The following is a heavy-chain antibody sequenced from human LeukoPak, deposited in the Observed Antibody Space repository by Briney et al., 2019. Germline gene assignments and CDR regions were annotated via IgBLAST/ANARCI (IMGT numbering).Heavy chain of an antibody. J-gene: IGHJ4*02. CDR3: TSCYVDTAMDLFDY. Sequence: GGSLRLSCATSGFTFSGSAMHWVRQASGKGLEWVGRIRSKPNSYATAYAASVKGRFTISRDDSKNTAYLQMNSLKTEDTAVYYCTSCYVDTAMDLFDYWGQGTLVTVSS. CDR2: IRSKPNSYAT. CDR1: GFTFSGSA. D-gene: IGHD5-18*01. V-gene: IGHV3-73*01.